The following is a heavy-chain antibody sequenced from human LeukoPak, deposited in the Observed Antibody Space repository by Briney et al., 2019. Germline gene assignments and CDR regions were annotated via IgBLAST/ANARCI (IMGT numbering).Heavy chain of an antibody. J-gene: IGHJ4*02. CDR3: AKRRRSIMITF. D-gene: IGHD3-16*01. V-gene: IGHV4-61*02. CDR1: GGSISSGSYH. Sequence: SQPLSLTCTVSGGSISSGSYHWSSIRQPAGKGLERIGRIYTSGTTNYNPSLKRPVTISVDTSKTQFSLKLSSVTAADTVVYYCAKRRRSIMITFWGQGTLVTVSS. CDR2: IYTSGTT.